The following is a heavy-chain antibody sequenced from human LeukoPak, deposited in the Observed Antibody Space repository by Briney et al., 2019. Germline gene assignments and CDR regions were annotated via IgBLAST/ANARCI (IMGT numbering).Heavy chain of an antibody. D-gene: IGHD2-8*01. Sequence: GGSLSLSCAASGFTFSSYSMNWVRQAPGKGLEWVSSISSSSSYIYYADSVKGRFTISRDNAKNSLYLQMNSLTAEDTAVYYCARDGVSSDYDNYGMDVWGQGTTVTVSS. CDR2: ISSSSSYI. CDR1: GFTFSSYS. V-gene: IGHV3-21*01. CDR3: ARDGVSSDYDNYGMDV. J-gene: IGHJ6*02.